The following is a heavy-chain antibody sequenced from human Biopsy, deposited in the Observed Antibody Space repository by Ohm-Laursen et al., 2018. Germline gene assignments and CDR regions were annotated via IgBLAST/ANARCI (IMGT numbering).Heavy chain of an antibody. Sequence: TLSLTCAVYGKSFNGYYWSWIRQTPGKGLEWIGEINHSGRTNYNPSLKSRVTISVDTSKNQFSLKVRSVTAADTAVYYCVRGVDYYDPYHYYALDVWGQGTTVTVSS. J-gene: IGHJ6*02. CDR1: GKSFNGYY. D-gene: IGHD3-22*01. V-gene: IGHV4-34*01. CDR3: VRGVDYYDPYHYYALDV. CDR2: INHSGRT.